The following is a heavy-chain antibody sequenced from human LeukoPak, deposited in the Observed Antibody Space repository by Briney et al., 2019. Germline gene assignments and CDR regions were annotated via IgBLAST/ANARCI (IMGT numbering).Heavy chain of an antibody. CDR2: IIPIFGTA. Sequence: SVKVSCKASGGTFSSYAISWVRQAPGQGLEWMGGIIPIFGTANYAQKFQGRVTITTDESTSTAYMELSSLRSEDTAVYYCARDKYQLLYGGWFDPWGQGTLVTVSS. V-gene: IGHV1-69*05. J-gene: IGHJ5*02. CDR3: ARDKYQLLYGGWFDP. CDR1: GGTFSSYA. D-gene: IGHD2-2*02.